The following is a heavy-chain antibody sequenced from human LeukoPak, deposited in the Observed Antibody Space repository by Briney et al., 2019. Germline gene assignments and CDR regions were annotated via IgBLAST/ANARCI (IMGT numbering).Heavy chain of an antibody. Sequence: GGSLRLSCAASGFTFSSYAINWVRQAPGKGLEWVSAINGSGGSTYYADSVKGRFTISRDNSKNTLYLQMNSLRAEDTAVYYCAKTSRPAAMFIDFDYWGQGTLVTVSS. V-gene: IGHV3-23*01. CDR2: INGSGGST. D-gene: IGHD2-2*01. CDR3: AKTSRPAAMFIDFDY. J-gene: IGHJ4*02. CDR1: GFTFSSYA.